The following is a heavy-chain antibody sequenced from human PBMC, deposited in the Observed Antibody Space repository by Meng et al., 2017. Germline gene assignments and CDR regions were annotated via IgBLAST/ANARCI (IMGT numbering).Heavy chain of an antibody. D-gene: IGHD3-22*01. CDR1: GGSIRSGGYY. Sequence: QVQLQESGPGLVKPSQTRSLTVTVSGGSIRSGGYYWSLIRQHPRKGLEWMGDIYYSGSTYFIPSFKRLVTISVDTSKNQFTLKLSSVTAADTAVYYCARVHYYDSSGYNNWYFDLWGRGTLVTVSS. CDR2: IYYSGST. V-gene: IGHV4-31*01. CDR3: ARVHYYDSSGYNNWYFDL. J-gene: IGHJ2*01.